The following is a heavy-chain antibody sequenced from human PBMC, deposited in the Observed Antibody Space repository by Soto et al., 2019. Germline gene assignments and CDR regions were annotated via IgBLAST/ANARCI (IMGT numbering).Heavy chain of an antibody. J-gene: IGHJ3*01. CDR2: INPRTGDT. Sequence: QVQLEQSGAEVKKSGASVTLSCKASGYGFTGYYIHWVRQARGKGLEWMGWINPRTGDTSFVDKYEGRVSRITDTSISTSYLEMRSLTSDDTAVYYCAIIMGHRDAFSVWGQGTTVTVSS. D-gene: IGHD2-8*01. CDR3: AIIMGHRDAFSV. CDR1: GYGFTGYY. V-gene: IGHV1-2*02.